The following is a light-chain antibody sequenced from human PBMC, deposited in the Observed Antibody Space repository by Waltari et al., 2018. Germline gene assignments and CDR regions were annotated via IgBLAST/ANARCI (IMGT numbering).Light chain of an antibody. CDR1: QSVLYSSDNRNY. CDR2: WAS. Sequence: DIVMTQSPDSLAVSLGERATINCKSSQSVLYSSDNRNYLAWYQQKPGQPPNLLIYWASTRESGVPDRFSGSGSGTDFTLTISSLQAEDVAVYYCQQYYITPLSFGGGTKVAIK. CDR3: QQYYITPLS. J-gene: IGKJ4*01. V-gene: IGKV4-1*01.